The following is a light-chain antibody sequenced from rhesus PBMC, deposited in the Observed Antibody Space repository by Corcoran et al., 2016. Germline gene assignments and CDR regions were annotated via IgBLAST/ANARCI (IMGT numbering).Light chain of an antibody. J-gene: IGKJ2*01. CDR2: GAP. CDR3: QQYSNWPYS. CDR1: QSVSSN. V-gene: IGKV3-42*03. Sequence: EIVMTQSPATLSLSPGERATLSCRASQSVSSNLAWYQQKPGQAPTPLIYGAPRRATGIPDRFSGSGSGTDFTLTISRLEPEDFAVYYCQQYSNWPYSFGQGTKVEIK.